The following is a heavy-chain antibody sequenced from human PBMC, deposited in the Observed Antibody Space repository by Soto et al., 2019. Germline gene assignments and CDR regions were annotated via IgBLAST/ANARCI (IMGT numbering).Heavy chain of an antibody. J-gene: IGHJ5*02. V-gene: IGHV4-39*01. CDR2: VFYSGIT. D-gene: IGHD6-13*01. CDR3: ARPDSLSGTGWFDP. CDR1: GASISKTYYY. Sequence: SETLSLTCSVSGASISKTYYYWGWVRQTPEKGLEWIGTVFYSGITYYNPSLESRVTISIDRSQNQFSLKLTSVTAADTAVYYCARPDSLSGTGWFDPWGRGALVTVSS.